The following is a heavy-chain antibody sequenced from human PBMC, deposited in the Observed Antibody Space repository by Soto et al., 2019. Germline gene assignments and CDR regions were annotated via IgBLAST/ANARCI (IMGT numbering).Heavy chain of an antibody. CDR1: GGSLSSYY. J-gene: IGHJ5*02. CDR3: ARSLYSGSYTNWFDP. V-gene: IGHV4-59*01. CDR2: IYYSGST. Sequence: SEKLPLRCTVSGGSLSSYYWSWFRQPPGKGLEYIGYIYYSGSTTYNPSLKSRVTISVDTSKKKFSLKLSSVTAADTAVYYCARSLYSGSYTNWFDPWGQGTLVTVS. D-gene: IGHD1-26*01.